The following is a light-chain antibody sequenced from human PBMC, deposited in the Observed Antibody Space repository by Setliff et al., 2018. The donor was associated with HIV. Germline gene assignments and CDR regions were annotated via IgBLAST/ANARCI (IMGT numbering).Light chain of an antibody. V-gene: IGLV1-44*01. CDR3: AAWDDSLNGHGV. J-gene: IGLJ2*01. CDR1: SSNIGRNA. Sequence: VLTQPPSASGTPGQRVAISCSGSSSNIGRNAVTWYQQLPGAAPRLLIYSTNQRPAGVPARFSGSKSGTSASLAISGLQSEDEADYYCAAWDDSLNGHGVFGGGTKVTVL. CDR2: STN.